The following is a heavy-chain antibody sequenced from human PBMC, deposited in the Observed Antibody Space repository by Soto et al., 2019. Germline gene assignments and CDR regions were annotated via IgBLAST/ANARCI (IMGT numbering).Heavy chain of an antibody. J-gene: IGHJ5*02. CDR3: TTARGDYRPVDP. V-gene: IGHV3-15*01. D-gene: IGHD4-17*01. CDR1: GFSFTNTW. CDR2: IKSQGDGRTR. Sequence: GGSLRLSCAASGFSFTNTWMNWVRQAPGKGLEWVGRIKSQGDGRTREYAEPVKGRFTISRDDSTSTLYLEMNSLKVEDTAVYYCTTARGDYRPVDPWGQGTLVTVSS.